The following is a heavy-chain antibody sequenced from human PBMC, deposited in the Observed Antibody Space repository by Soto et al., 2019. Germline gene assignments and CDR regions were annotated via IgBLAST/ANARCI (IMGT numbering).Heavy chain of an antibody. CDR2: IYYSGST. CDR1: GGSISSGGYY. V-gene: IGHV4-31*03. CDR3: ARASLLADVAATRPRNAFDI. D-gene: IGHD2-15*01. J-gene: IGHJ3*02. Sequence: PSETLSLTCTVSGGSISSGGYYWSWIRQHPGKGLEWIGYIYYSGSTYYNPSLKSRVTISVDTSKNQFSLKLSSVTAADTAVYYCARASLLADVAATRPRNAFDIWGQGTMVTVSS.